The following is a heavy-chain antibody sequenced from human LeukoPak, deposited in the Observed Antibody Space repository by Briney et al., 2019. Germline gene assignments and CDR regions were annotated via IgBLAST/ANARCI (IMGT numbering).Heavy chain of an antibody. J-gene: IGHJ4*02. D-gene: IGHD3-16*02. CDR2: INHSGST. CDR3: ARESYDYVWGSYRRFDY. Sequence: PSETLSLTCAVYGGSFSGYYWSWIRQPPGKGLEWIGEINHSGSTNYNPSLKSRVTISVDTSKNQFSLKLSSVTAADTAVYYCARESYDYVWGSYRRFDYWGQGTLVTVSS. CDR1: GGSFSGYY. V-gene: IGHV4-34*01.